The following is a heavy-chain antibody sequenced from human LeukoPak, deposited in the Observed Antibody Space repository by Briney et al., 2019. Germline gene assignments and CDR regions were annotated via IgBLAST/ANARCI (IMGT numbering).Heavy chain of an antibody. CDR1: GGSITNSY. D-gene: IGHD1-1*01. V-gene: IGHV4-59*01. J-gene: IGHJ3*02. CDR2: INYSGST. Sequence: PSETLSLTCTVSGGSITNSYWNWIRQSPGKGLEWIGYINYSGSTNYNPSLKSRVTISVDTSKNQFSLKLSSVTAADTAVYFCARDPLSTNDFDIWGQGTMVTVSS. CDR3: ARDPLSTNDFDI.